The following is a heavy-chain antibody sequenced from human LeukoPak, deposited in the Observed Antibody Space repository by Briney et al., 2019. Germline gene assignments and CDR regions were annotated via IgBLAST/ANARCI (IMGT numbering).Heavy chain of an antibody. Sequence: GGSLRLSCAASGFTFSDYYMSWIRQAPGKGLEWVSYISSSGGIIYYAESVKGRFTISRDNAKNSLYLQMNSLRAEDTAVYYCARDTYCSSTSCYLGRGPFDYWGQGTLVTVSS. CDR3: ARDTYCSSTSCYLGRGPFDY. D-gene: IGHD2-2*01. J-gene: IGHJ4*02. V-gene: IGHV3-11*04. CDR2: ISSSGGII. CDR1: GFTFSDYY.